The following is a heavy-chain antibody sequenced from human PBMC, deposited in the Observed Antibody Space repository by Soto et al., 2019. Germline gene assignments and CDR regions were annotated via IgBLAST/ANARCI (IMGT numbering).Heavy chain of an antibody. Sequence: EVQLVESGGGLVQPGRSQRLSCAASGFRFEDYGMHWVRQAPGKGLEWVSSISWNSRNIAYADSVKGRFTVSRDNAKHSLYLHMNSLRPEDTALYYCAKDISRYQLVLITEGMDVWGQGTTVTVSS. CDR3: AKDISRYQLVLITEGMDV. D-gene: IGHD3-10*01. V-gene: IGHV3-9*01. CDR2: ISWNSRNI. CDR1: GFRFEDYG. J-gene: IGHJ6*02.